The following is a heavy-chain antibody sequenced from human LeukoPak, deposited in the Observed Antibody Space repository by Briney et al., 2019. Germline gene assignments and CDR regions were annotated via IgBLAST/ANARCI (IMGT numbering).Heavy chain of an antibody. Sequence: PSETLSLTCTVSGGSISSSSYYWGWIRQPPGKGLEWIASIYYSGSTYYNPSLKSRVTISVDTSKNQFSLKLSSVTAADTAVYYCARQWLVHGSDYWGQGTLVTVSS. J-gene: IGHJ4*02. V-gene: IGHV4-39*01. CDR1: GGSISSSSYY. D-gene: IGHD6-19*01. CDR3: ARQWLVHGSDY. CDR2: IYYSGST.